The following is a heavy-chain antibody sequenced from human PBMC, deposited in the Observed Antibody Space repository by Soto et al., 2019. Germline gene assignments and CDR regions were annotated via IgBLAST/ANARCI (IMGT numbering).Heavy chain of an antibody. V-gene: IGHV4-39*01. CDR1: GGSISSSSYY. D-gene: IGHD3-3*01. J-gene: IGHJ6*03. CDR3: ARHVLRFLEWLLYPIYYYMDV. Sequence: SETLSLTCTVSGGSISSSSYYWGWIRQPPGKGLEWFGSIYYSGSTYYIPSLKSRVTISVDTSKNQFSLNLSSVTAADTAVYYCARHVLRFLEWLLYPIYYYMDVWGKGTTVTVSS. CDR2: IYYSGST.